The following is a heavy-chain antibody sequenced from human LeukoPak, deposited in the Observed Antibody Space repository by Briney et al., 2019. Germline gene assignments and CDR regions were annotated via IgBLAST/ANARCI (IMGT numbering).Heavy chain of an antibody. CDR1: GFTFSSYA. V-gene: IGHV3-23*01. D-gene: IGHD1-26*01. CDR2: ISGSGGST. J-gene: IGHJ2*01. CDR3: AKDMGGYLKALGPFDL. Sequence: GGSLRLSCAASGFTFSSYAMSWVRQAPGKGLEWVSAISGSGGSTYYADSVKGRFTISRDNSKNTLYLQMNSLRAEDTAVYYCAKDMGGYLKALGPFDLWGRGTLVTVSS.